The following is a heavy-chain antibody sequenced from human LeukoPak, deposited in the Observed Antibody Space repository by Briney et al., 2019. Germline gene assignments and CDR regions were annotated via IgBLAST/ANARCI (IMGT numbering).Heavy chain of an antibody. CDR1: GFTFSSYG. D-gene: IGHD4-17*01. Sequence: HSGGSLRLSCAASGFTFSSYGMHWVRQAPGKGLEWVAVISYDGSNKYYADSVKGRFTISRDNSKNTLYLQMNSLRAEDTAVYYCAKDGYGEDGRYYLDYWGQGTLVTVSS. V-gene: IGHV3-30*18. CDR2: ISYDGSNK. J-gene: IGHJ4*02. CDR3: AKDGYGEDGRYYLDY.